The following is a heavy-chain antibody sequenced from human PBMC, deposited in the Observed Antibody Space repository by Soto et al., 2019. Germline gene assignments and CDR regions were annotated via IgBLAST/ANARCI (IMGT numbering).Heavy chain of an antibody. CDR2: ISGSGGST. Sequence: EVQLLESGGGLVQPGGSLRLSCAASGFTFSSYAMSWVRQAPGKGLEWVSAISGSGGSTYYADSVKGRFTISRDNSKNTLYLQMNSLRAEDTAVYYCAKDQAYYGSGSYYSRFDPWGQGTLVTVSS. D-gene: IGHD3-10*01. J-gene: IGHJ5*02. V-gene: IGHV3-23*01. CDR3: AKDQAYYGSGSYYSRFDP. CDR1: GFTFSSYA.